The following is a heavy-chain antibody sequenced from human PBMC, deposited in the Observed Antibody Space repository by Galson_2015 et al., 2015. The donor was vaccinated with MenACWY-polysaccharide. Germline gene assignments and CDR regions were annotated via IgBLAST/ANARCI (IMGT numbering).Heavy chain of an antibody. V-gene: IGHV3-74*01. CDR3: AGNPRLGYLDL. D-gene: IGHD2-21*01. CDR2: INSDGSST. Sequence: SLRLSCAASGFTFSSSWMHWVRQAPGKGLVWVSSINSDGSSTGYADSVKGRFTISRDNAKDTLYLQMNSLRADDTAVYYCAGNPRLGYLDLWVRGTLLTVSS. CDR1: GFTFSSSW. J-gene: IGHJ2*01.